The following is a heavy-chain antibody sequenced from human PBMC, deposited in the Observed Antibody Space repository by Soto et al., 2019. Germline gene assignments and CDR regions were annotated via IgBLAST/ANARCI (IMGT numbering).Heavy chain of an antibody. D-gene: IGHD3-10*01. Sequence: GGSLRLSCAASGFSFSSYGMHWVRQAPGKGLEWVAVIWYDGSNKNYADSVKGRFTISRDNSKNTLYLQMNSLRADDTAVYYCARDRYYYASGSQELGSYYYYMDVWGKGTTVTVSS. J-gene: IGHJ6*03. CDR2: IWYDGSNK. V-gene: IGHV3-33*01. CDR3: ARDRYYYASGSQELGSYYYYMDV. CDR1: GFSFSSYG.